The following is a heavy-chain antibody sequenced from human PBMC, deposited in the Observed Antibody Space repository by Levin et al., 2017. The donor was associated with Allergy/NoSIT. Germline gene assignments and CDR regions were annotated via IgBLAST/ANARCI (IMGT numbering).Heavy chain of an antibody. CDR3: ASRYGDYDNWFDP. D-gene: IGHD4-17*01. Sequence: SQTLSLTCAVYGGSFSGYYWSWIRQPPGKGLEWIGEINHSGSTNYNPSLKSRVTISVDTSKNQFSLKLSSVTAADTAVYYCASRYGDYDNWFDPWGQGTLVTVSS. CDR2: INHSGST. CDR1: GGSFSGYY. V-gene: IGHV4-34*01. J-gene: IGHJ5*02.